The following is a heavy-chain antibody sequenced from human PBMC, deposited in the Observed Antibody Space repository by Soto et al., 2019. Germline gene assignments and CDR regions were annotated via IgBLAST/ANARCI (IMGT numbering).Heavy chain of an antibody. V-gene: IGHV3-30-3*01. D-gene: IGHD6-13*01. Sequence: QVQLVESGGGVVQPGRSLRLSCAASGFTFSSYAMHWVRQAPGKGLEWVAVISYDGSNKYYADSVKGRFTISRDNSKNTLYLQMNSLRAEDTAVYYCVRDPAIAAAGGMEPGWFDSWGQGTLVTVSS. CDR2: ISYDGSNK. CDR3: VRDPAIAAAGGMEPGWFDS. CDR1: GFTFSSYA. J-gene: IGHJ5*01.